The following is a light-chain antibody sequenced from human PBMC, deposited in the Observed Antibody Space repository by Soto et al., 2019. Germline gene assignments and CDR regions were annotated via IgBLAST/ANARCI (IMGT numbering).Light chain of an antibody. CDR3: GSYTSSTTLL. J-gene: IGLJ2*01. CDR2: DVS. Sequence: QSVLTQPASVSGSPGQSLTISCTGTSSDIGGYNYVSWYLQHPGKAPKLIIYDVSYRPSGVSNRFSGSKSGNTASLTISRLQPEDEADYYCGSYTSSTTLLFGGGTKVTVL. CDR1: SSDIGGYNY. V-gene: IGLV2-14*03.